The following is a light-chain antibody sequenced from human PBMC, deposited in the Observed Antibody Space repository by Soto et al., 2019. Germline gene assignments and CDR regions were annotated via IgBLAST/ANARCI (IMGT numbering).Light chain of an antibody. CDR3: CSYAGSTTFYV. Sequence: QSVLTQPASMSGSPGQSITISCTGTSSDVGSYNLVSWYQHHPVEAPKLIIYDDNKRPSGMSNRFSGSKSGNTASLTISGLQAEDEADYYCCSYAGSTTFYVFGIGTKVTVL. CDR2: DDN. CDR1: SSDVGSYNL. V-gene: IGLV2-23*01. J-gene: IGLJ1*01.